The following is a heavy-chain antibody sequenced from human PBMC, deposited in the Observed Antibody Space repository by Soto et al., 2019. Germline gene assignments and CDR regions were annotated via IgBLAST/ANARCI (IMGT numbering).Heavy chain of an antibody. CDR3: AGVVNPLGYCSGGSCYPSNNWFDP. CDR1: GYTFTIYA. Sequence: GASVKVSCKASGYTFTIYAMHWVRQAPGQRLEWMGWINAGNGNTKYSQKFQGRVTITRDTSASTAYMELSSLRSEDTAVYYCAGVVNPLGYCSGGSCYPSNNWFDPWGQGTLVTVSS. J-gene: IGHJ5*02. D-gene: IGHD2-15*01. CDR2: INAGNGNT. V-gene: IGHV1-3*01.